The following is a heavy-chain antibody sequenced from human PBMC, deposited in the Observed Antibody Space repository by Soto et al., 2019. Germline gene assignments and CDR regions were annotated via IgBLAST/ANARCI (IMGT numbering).Heavy chain of an antibody. V-gene: IGHV1-69*02. CDR1: GGTFSSYT. CDR2: IIPILGIA. J-gene: IGHJ6*03. CDR3: AIVSSNLPQITYYMDV. Sequence: SVKVSCKASGGTFSSYTISWVRQAPGQGLEWMGRIIPILGIANYAQKFQGRVTITADKSTSTAYMELSSLRSEDTAVYYCAIVSSNLPQITYYMDVWGKGTTVTVSS. D-gene: IGHD6-13*01.